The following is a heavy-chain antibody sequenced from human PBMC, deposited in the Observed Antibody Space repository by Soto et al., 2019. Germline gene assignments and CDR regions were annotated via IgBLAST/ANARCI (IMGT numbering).Heavy chain of an antibody. V-gene: IGHV1-69*01. Sequence: QVQLVQSGPEVKKPGSSVKVSCKASGGTFSDSVTSWVRQAPGQGLEWMGGIVPIFGKANLAEKFQDRVTITADESTSKAYMKLSSLRSEDTAVYYCARGRDGSNYYFDYWGQGTLVTVSS. CDR3: ARGRDGSNYYFDY. J-gene: IGHJ4*02. D-gene: IGHD3-10*01. CDR2: IVPIFGKA. CDR1: GGTFSDSV.